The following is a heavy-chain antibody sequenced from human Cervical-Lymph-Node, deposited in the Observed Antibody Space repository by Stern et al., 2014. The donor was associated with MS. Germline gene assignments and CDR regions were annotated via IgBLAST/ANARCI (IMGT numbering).Heavy chain of an antibody. Sequence: VQLVESGGGLVQPGGSLRLSCAASGFTFSTSWMSWVRQAPGKGLEWVANIKQDGSEKYYVDSVKGRFTISRDNAKNSLYLQMNSLRVEDTAVYYCASDFGLTGPWGQGTLVTVSS. J-gene: IGHJ5*02. CDR1: GFTFSTSW. CDR2: IKQDGSEK. V-gene: IGHV3-7*01. D-gene: IGHD3-10*01. CDR3: ASDFGLTGP.